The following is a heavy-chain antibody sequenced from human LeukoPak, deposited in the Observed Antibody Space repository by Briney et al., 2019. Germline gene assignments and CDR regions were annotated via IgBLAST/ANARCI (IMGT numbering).Heavy chain of an antibody. D-gene: IGHD1-1*01. J-gene: IGHJ4*02. CDR3: ARRGMNETLKASYFDY. V-gene: IGHV4-39*01. Sequence: PSETLSLTCTVSGGSISSSSYYWGWIRQPPGTGLEWIGSIYYSGSTYYNPSLKSRVTISVDTSKNQFSLKLSPVTAADTAVYYCARRGMNETLKASYFDYWGQGTLVTVSS. CDR1: GGSISSSSYY. CDR2: IYYSGST.